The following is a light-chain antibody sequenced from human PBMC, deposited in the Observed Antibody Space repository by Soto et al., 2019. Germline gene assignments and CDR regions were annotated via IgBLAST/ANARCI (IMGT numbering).Light chain of an antibody. Sequence: QSVLTQPPSASGTPGQRVTISCSGTSSNIGSNYVYWYQQLPGKAPKLLIYRDNKRPSGVPDRFSGSRSGTSASLAISGLRAEDEADYYCAAWDDSLSGVVFGGGTELAVL. J-gene: IGLJ2*01. V-gene: IGLV1-47*01. CDR1: SSNIGSNY. CDR2: RDN. CDR3: AAWDDSLSGVV.